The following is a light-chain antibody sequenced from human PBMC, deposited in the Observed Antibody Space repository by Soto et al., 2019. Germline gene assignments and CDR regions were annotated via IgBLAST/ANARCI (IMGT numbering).Light chain of an antibody. V-gene: IGKV1-27*01. CDR2: KAS. CDR3: QKCKVAPFT. CDR1: QTISSW. Sequence: DIEMTQSPSTLSGSVVDRVTIACRASQTISSWLAWYQQKPGKAPKILIYKASTLQSGVPSRFSGSGSGTDFTLTISSLQPEDVATYYCQKCKVAPFTFGGGTKVDIK. J-gene: IGKJ4*01.